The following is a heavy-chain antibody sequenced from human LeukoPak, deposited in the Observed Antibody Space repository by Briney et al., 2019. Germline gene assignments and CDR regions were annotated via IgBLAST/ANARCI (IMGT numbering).Heavy chain of an antibody. Sequence: ASVKVSCKVSGLSFIELSFHWVRRAPGKGLEWMGGYDPEKDETVYAQKLQGRVTMTTDTSTSTAYMELRSLRSDDTAVYYCARDNVLRSADAFDIWGQGTMVTVSS. D-gene: IGHD3-3*01. CDR2: YDPEKDET. CDR1: GLSFIELS. V-gene: IGHV1-24*01. CDR3: ARDNVLRSADAFDI. J-gene: IGHJ3*02.